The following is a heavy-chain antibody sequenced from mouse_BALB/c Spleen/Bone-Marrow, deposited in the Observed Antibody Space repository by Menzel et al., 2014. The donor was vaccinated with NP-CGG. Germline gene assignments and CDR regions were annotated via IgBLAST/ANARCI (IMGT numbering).Heavy chain of an antibody. CDR3: AKNYYYGYVAY. Sequence: EVKVIESGGGLVQPGGSLKLSCAASGFDFSRYWMTWVRQAPGKGLEWIGEINPDSSTINYAPSLKDKFIISRDNAKNTLYLQMSKVRSEDTALYYCAKNYYYGYVAYWGQGTLVTVSA. J-gene: IGHJ3*01. CDR1: GFDFSRYW. V-gene: IGHV4-1*02. D-gene: IGHD1-2*01. CDR2: INPDSSTI.